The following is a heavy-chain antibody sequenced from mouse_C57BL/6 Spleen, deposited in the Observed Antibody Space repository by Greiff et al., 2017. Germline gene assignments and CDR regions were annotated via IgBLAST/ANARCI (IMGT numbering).Heavy chain of an antibody. J-gene: IGHJ2*01. V-gene: IGHV5-17*03. CDR1: GFTFSDYG. D-gene: IGHD1-1*01. CDR2: ISSGSSTI. Sequence: EVMLVESGGGLVKPGGSLKLSCAASGFTFSDYGMHWVRQAPEKGLAWVAYISSGSSTIYYADTVKGRFTISRDNARNTLYLQMSSLKSEDTAMYYCTRDQTTTVFDYWGQGTTLTVSS. CDR3: TRDQTTTVFDY.